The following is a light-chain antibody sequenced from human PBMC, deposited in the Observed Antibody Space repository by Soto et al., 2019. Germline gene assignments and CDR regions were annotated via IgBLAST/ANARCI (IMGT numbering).Light chain of an antibody. CDR3: QQYGSSLSLT. CDR2: GAS. Sequence: EIVLTQSPGTLCLSPGERANLSCRTSQSVSSSYLAWYQQKPGQAPRLILYGASSRATGIPGRFSGSGSGTDFTLTISRLEPEDFAVYYCQQYGSSLSLTFGGGTKVDIK. CDR1: QSVSSSY. V-gene: IGKV3-20*01. J-gene: IGKJ4*01.